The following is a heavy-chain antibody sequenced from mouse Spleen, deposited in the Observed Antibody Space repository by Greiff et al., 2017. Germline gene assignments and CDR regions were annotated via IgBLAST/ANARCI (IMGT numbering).Heavy chain of an antibody. CDR2: ISSGGGNT. D-gene: IGHD1-1*01. CDR3: ARQGITTVVALDY. Sequence: EVKLVESGGGLVKLGGSLKLSCAASGFTFSSYAMSWVRQTPEKRLEWVATISSGGGNTYYPDSVKGRFTISRDNAKNTLYLQMSSLKSEDTAMYYCARQGITTVVALDYWGQGTTLTVSS. J-gene: IGHJ2*01. CDR1: GFTFSSYA. V-gene: IGHV5-9*04.